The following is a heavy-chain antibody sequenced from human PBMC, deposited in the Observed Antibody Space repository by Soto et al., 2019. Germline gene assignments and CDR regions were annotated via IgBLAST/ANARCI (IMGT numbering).Heavy chain of an antibody. Sequence: EPLSLTCSVSGGSMSGSYWSWIRPSPGKGLEWLGYVYYTGSTNYSPSLRSRVSISVDTSKNEFSLRLSSVTAADTAVYFWARSVAVPGAHIDYWGRGTQVTVSS. D-gene: IGHD6-19*01. CDR3: ARSVAVPGAHIDY. V-gene: IGHV4-59*01. CDR2: VYYTGST. J-gene: IGHJ4*02. CDR1: GGSMSGSY.